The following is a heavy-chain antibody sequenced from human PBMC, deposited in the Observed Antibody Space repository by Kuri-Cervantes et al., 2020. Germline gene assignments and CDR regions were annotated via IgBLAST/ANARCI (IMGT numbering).Heavy chain of an antibody. V-gene: IGHV3-11*01. CDR1: GFTFSDYY. CDR3: ARVTRYLYYYYYMDV. J-gene: IGHJ6*03. Sequence: GESLKISCAASGFTFSDYYMSWIRQAPGKGLEWVSYISSRGSAMHYADSVKGRFSISRHNSRNTLYLQMDSLRAEDTAVYYCARVTRYLYYYYYMDVWGKGTSVTVSS. D-gene: IGHD1-1*01. CDR2: ISSRGSAM.